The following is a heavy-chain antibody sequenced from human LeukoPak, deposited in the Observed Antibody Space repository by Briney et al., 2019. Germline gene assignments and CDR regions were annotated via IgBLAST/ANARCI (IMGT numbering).Heavy chain of an antibody. J-gene: IGHJ4*02. D-gene: IGHD3-22*01. V-gene: IGHV4-30-2*01. Sequence: SETLSLTCAVSGGSISSGGYSWSWIRQPPGKGLEWIGYIYHSGSTYYNPSLKSRVTISVDRSKTQFSLKLSSVTAADTAVYYCARGYYYDSSGYIPDYFDYWGQGTLVTVSS. CDR2: IYHSGST. CDR3: ARGYYYDSSGYIPDYFDY. CDR1: GGSISSGGYS.